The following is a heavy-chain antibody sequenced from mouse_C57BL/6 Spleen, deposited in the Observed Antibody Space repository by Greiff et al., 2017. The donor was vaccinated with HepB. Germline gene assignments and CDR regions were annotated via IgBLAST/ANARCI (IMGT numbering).Heavy chain of an antibody. J-gene: IGHJ2*01. Sequence: QVQLKESGPELVKPGASVKISCKASGYAFSSSWMNWVKQRPGKGLEWIGRIYPGDGDTNYNGKFKGKATLTADKSSSTAYMQLSSLTSEDSAVYFCARGGAYFDYWGQGTTLTVSS. V-gene: IGHV1-82*01. CDR1: GYAFSSSW. CDR3: ARGGAYFDY. D-gene: IGHD3-1*01. CDR2: IYPGDGDT.